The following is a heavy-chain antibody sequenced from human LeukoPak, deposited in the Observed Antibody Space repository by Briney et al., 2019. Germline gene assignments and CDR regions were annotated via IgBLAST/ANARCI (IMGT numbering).Heavy chain of an antibody. V-gene: IGHV3-30-3*01. J-gene: IGHJ4*02. CDR3: ARAGVGLELPRSRYYFDY. Sequence: PGGSLRLSCAASGFTFSSYAMHWVRQAPGKGLEWVAVISYDGSNKYYADSVKGRFTISRDNSKNTLYLQMNSLRAEDTAVYYCARAGVGLELPRSRYYFDYWGQGTLVTVSS. CDR1: GFTFSSYA. CDR2: ISYDGSNK. D-gene: IGHD3-3*01.